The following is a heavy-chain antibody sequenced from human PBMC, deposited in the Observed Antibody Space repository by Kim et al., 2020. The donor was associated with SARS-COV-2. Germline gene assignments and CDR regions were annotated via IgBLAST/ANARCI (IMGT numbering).Heavy chain of an antibody. CDR3: ATFPSTVVTPEGDYFDY. Sequence: LKSRVTISVDTSKNQFSLKLSSVTAADTAVYYCATFPSTVVTPEGDYFDYWGQGTLVTVSS. V-gene: IGHV4-31*02. D-gene: IGHD4-17*01. J-gene: IGHJ4*02.